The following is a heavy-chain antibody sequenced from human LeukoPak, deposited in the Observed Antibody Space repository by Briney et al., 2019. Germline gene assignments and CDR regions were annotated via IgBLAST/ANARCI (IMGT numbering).Heavy chain of an antibody. Sequence: PSETLSLTCAVYGGSFSGYYWSWIRQPPGKGLEWIGEINHSGSTNYNPSLKSRVAISVDTSKNQFSLKLSSVTAADTAVYYCARHRQRAFDIWGQGTMVTVSS. CDR2: INHSGST. CDR3: ARHRQRAFDI. D-gene: IGHD1-1*01. J-gene: IGHJ3*02. V-gene: IGHV4-34*01. CDR1: GGSFSGYY.